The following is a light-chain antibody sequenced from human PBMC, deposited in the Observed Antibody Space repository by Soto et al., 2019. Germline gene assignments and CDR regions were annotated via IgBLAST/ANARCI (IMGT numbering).Light chain of an antibody. CDR2: GAS. Sequence: EIVMTQSPATLSVSPGERATLSCRASQSFSSNLAWYQQKPGQAPRLLIYGASSRATGIPDRFSGSGSGTDFTLTISRLEPEDFAVYYCQRHTSSPWTFGQGTKVDIK. CDR1: QSFSSN. CDR3: QRHTSSPWT. J-gene: IGKJ1*01. V-gene: IGKV3D-15*02.